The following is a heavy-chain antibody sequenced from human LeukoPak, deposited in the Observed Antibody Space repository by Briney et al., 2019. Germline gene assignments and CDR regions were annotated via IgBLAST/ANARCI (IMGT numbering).Heavy chain of an antibody. J-gene: IGHJ4*02. CDR1: GGTFSSYA. CDR3: ARDVDTAMVC. V-gene: IGHV1-69*13. CDR2: IIPIFGTA. D-gene: IGHD5-18*01. Sequence: SVKVSCKASGGTFSSYAISWVRQAPGQGLEWMGGIIPIFGTANYAQKFQGRVTITAGESTSTAYMELGSLRSEDTAVYYCARDVDTAMVCWGQGTLVTVSS.